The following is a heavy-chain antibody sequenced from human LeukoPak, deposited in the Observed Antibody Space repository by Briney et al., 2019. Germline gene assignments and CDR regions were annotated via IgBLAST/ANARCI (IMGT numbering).Heavy chain of an antibody. Sequence: SETLSLTCAVYSGSFSGYYWSWIRQPPGKGLEWIGGINHSGSTNYNPSLKSRVSMSVDTSKNQFSLKLNSVTAADTAVYYCARVQYYSDSSGYQDWSFDLWGRGNLVAVSS. D-gene: IGHD3-22*01. CDR3: ARVQYYSDSSGYQDWSFDL. V-gene: IGHV4-34*01. CDR2: INHSGST. J-gene: IGHJ2*01. CDR1: SGSFSGYY.